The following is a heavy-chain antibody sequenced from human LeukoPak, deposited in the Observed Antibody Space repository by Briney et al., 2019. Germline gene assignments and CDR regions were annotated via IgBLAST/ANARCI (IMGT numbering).Heavy chain of an antibody. J-gene: IGHJ4*02. CDR3: ARVTEYCSGGSCYTGDH. D-gene: IGHD2-15*01. Sequence: PGGSLRLSCAASEFTFSNYGMNWVRQAPGKGLEWVSSIISSGYIYYADSVKGRFTISRDNAKNSLYLQMNSLRAEDTAVYYCARVTEYCSGGSCYTGDHWGQGTLVTLSS. CDR1: EFTFSNYG. V-gene: IGHV3-21*01. CDR2: IISSGYI.